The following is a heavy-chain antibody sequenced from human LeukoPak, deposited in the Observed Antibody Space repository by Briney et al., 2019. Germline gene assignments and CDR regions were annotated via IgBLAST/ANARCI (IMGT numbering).Heavy chain of an antibody. CDR3: ARDVPDYYDSSGYFDY. V-gene: IGHV3-21*01. CDR2: ISSSSSYI. J-gene: IGHJ4*02. D-gene: IGHD3-22*01. Sequence: PGGSLRLSCAASGFTFSSYSMNWVRQAPGKGLEWVSSISSSSSYIYYADSVKGRFTISRDNAKNSLYLQMNSLRAEDTAVYYCARDVPDYYDSSGYFDYWGQGTLVTVSS. CDR1: GFTFSSYS.